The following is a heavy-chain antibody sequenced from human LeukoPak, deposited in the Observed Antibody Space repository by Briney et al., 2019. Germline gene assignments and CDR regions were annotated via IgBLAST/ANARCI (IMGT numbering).Heavy chain of an antibody. Sequence: ASVKVSCKASGGTFSSYAISWVRQAPGQGLEWMGRIIPILGIANYAQKFQSRVTITADKSTSTAYMEQSSLRSEDTAVYYCARPVPGYSYGYRAFDIWGQGTMVTVSS. J-gene: IGHJ3*02. CDR3: ARPVPGYSYGYRAFDI. D-gene: IGHD5-18*01. CDR1: GGTFSSYA. V-gene: IGHV1-69*04. CDR2: IIPILGIA.